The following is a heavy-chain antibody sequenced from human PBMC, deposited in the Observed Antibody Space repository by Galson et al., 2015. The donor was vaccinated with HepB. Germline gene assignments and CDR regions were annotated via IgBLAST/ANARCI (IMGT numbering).Heavy chain of an antibody. CDR2: INAGNGNT. J-gene: IGHJ4*02. Sequence: SVKASCKASGYTFTSYAMHRVRQAPGQRLEWMGWINAGNGNTKYSQKFQVRVTITRDTSASTAYMELSNLRSEDTAVYYCARVSPSYMLGYFDYWGQGTLVTVSS. CDR1: GYTFTSYA. D-gene: IGHD1-26*01. CDR3: ARVSPSYMLGYFDY. V-gene: IGHV1-3*01.